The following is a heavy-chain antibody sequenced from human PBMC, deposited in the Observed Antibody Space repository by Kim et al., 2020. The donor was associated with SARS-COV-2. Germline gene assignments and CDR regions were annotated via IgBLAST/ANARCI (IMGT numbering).Heavy chain of an antibody. CDR3: ARRIVSYFDL. CDR2: FHYSGSV. CDR1: GGSVTSHY. V-gene: IGHV4-59*08. Sequence: SETLSLTCTVSGGSVTSHYWSWIRQPPGKGLEWIGYFHYSGSVKYNPSLKSRGTISVDTSKNQLSLKLSSVTAAYTAVYYCARRIVSYFDLWGRGTLVTVSS. J-gene: IGHJ2*01. D-gene: IGHD1-26*01.